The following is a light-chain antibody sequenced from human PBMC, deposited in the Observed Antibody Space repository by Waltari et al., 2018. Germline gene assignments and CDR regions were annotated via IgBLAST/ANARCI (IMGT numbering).Light chain of an antibody. V-gene: IGLV1-47*01. CDR2: RNN. CDR3: ATWDDSLTAWV. Sequence: QSVLTQPPSPSGTPGQRVTISCSGSSPNIAPYYVYWYHQHPGTAPNLLIYRNNQRPSGFPDRFSGSKSGTSASLAISGLRSEDEADYYCATWDDSLTAWVFGGGTKLTVL. J-gene: IGLJ3*02. CDR1: SPNIAPYY.